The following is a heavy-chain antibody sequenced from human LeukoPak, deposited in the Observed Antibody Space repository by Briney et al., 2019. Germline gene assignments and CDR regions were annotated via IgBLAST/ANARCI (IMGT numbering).Heavy chain of an antibody. CDR3: ARVAYSGYDRNYFDY. J-gene: IGHJ4*02. CDR2: IYYSGST. V-gene: IGHV4-30-4*08. D-gene: IGHD5-12*01. CDR1: GGSISSGDYY. Sequence: SETLSLTCSVSGGSISSGDYYWSWIRQPPGKGLEWLGYIYYSGSTYYNPSLKSRVTISVDTSKNHFSLKLSSVTAADTAVYYCARVAYSGYDRNYFDYWGQGTLVTVSS.